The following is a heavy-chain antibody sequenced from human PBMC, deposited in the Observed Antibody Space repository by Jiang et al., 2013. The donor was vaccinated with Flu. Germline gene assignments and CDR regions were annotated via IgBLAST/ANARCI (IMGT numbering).Heavy chain of an antibody. D-gene: IGHD5-18*01. V-gene: IGHV4-39*06. Sequence: GPGLVKPSETLSLTCTVSGGSISSSSYYWGWIRQPPGKGLEWIGSIYYSGSTYYNPSLKSRVTISVDTSKNQFXLKLSSVTAADTAVYYCAREDTAMGGLYYFDYWGQGTLVTVSS. CDR2: IYYSGST. CDR1: GGSISSSSYY. J-gene: IGHJ4*02. CDR3: AREDTAMGGLYYFDY.